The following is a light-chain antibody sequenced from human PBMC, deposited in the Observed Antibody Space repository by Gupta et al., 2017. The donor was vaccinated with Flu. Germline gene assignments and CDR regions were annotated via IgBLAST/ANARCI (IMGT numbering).Light chain of an antibody. CDR3: HQYNSYSPDT. V-gene: IGKV1-5*03. CDR1: QSISSW. J-gene: IGKJ2*01. Sequence: STLSASVGDRVTITCRASQSISSWLAWYQQKPGKAPKLLIYKASSLQSGVPSRFSGSGSGTEFSLTISSLQHDDFAIYYCHQYNSYSPDTFGQGTKLEIK. CDR2: KAS.